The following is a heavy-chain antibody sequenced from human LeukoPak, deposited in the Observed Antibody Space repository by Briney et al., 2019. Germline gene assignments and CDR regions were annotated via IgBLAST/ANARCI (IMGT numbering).Heavy chain of an antibody. CDR2: ISSSSSYI. CDR1: GFTFSSYS. Sequence: GGSLRLSCAASGFTFSSYSMNWVRQAPGKGLEWVSSISSSSSYIYYADSVKGRFTISRDNAKNSLYLQMNSLRAEDTAVYYCASLIAADLYLFQHWGQGTLVTVSS. CDR3: ASLIAADLYLFQH. V-gene: IGHV3-21*01. J-gene: IGHJ1*01. D-gene: IGHD6-6*01.